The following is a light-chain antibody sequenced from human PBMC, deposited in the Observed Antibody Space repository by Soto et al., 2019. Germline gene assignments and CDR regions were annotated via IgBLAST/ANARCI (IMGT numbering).Light chain of an antibody. J-gene: IGLJ1*01. CDR3: SSYTSSSTYV. Sequence: SVLTQPASVSGSPGQSITISCTGISSDVGAYNYVSWYQQHPGKAPRLMIYDVNNRPSGVSNRFSGSKSGNTASLTISGLQAEDEADYYCSSYTSSSTYVFGTGTKVTVL. V-gene: IGLV2-14*03. CDR2: DVN. CDR1: SSDVGAYNY.